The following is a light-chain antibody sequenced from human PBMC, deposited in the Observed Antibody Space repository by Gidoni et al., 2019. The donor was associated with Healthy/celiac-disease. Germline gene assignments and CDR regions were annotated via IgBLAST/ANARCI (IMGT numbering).Light chain of an antibody. J-gene: IGKJ1*01. CDR1: QSISSY. CDR3: LQSYSTPLPT. CDR2: AAS. V-gene: IGKV1-39*01. Sequence: IHMTQSPSSLSASVGDRVTITCRASQSISSYLNWYQQKPGKAPKLLIYAASSLQSGVPSRFSGSGSGTDFTLTISSLQPEDFATYYCLQSYSTPLPTFGQGTKVEIK.